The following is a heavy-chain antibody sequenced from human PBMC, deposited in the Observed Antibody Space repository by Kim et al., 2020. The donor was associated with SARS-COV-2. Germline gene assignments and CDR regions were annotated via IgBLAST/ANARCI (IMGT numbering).Heavy chain of an antibody. CDR3: ARDPAGAGRWLQFWRVDDAFDI. D-gene: IGHD5-12*01. CDR2: ISAYNGNT. V-gene: IGHV1-18*01. J-gene: IGHJ3*02. CDR1: GYTFTSYG. Sequence: ASVKVSCKASGYTFTSYGISWVRQAPGQGLEWMGWISAYNGNTNYAQKLQGRVTMTTDTSTSTAYMELRSLRSDDTAVYYCARDPAGAGRWLQFWRVDDAFDIWGQGTMVTVSS.